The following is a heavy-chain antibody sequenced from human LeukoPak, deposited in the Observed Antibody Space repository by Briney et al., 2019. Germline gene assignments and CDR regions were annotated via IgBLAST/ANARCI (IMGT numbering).Heavy chain of an antibody. J-gene: IGHJ4*02. CDR2: FSHSGDEI. CDR3: AKSRGSYDSSSSMGFDY. D-gene: IGHD5-12*01. V-gene: IGHV3-23*01. Sequence: PGGSLRLSCAASGFIFSNYAMIWARQAPGKGLEWVSRFSHSGDEIHYADSAKGRFTIYRDNSKNTVYLQMHSLRVEDTALYYCAKSRGSYDSSSSMGFDYWGQGTLVTVSS. CDR1: GFIFSNYA.